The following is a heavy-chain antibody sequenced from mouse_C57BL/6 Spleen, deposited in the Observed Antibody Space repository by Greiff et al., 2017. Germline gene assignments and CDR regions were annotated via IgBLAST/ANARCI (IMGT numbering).Heavy chain of an antibody. CDR2: INPSNGGT. D-gene: IGHD2-4*01. Sequence: QVQLQQPGTELVKPGASVKLSCKASGYTFTSYWMHWVKQRPGQGLEWIGNINPSNGGTNYNEKFKSKATLTVDKSSSTAYMQLSSLTSEDSAVYYCARSYYDYDGTRGDAMDYWGQGTSVTVSS. J-gene: IGHJ4*01. V-gene: IGHV1-53*01. CDR1: GYTFTSYW. CDR3: ARSYYDYDGTRGDAMDY.